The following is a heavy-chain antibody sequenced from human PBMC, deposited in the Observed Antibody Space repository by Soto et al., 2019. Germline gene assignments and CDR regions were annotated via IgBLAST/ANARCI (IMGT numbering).Heavy chain of an antibody. Sequence: QVQLVESGGGVVQPGRSLRLSCAASGFTFSNYGMHWVRQAPGKGLEWVAVIWYDGSYKYYADSVKGRFTISRDNSKNTLYLQMNSLRAEDTAVYYCTRPLFWDSTDWSTRDAFDIWGQGTMVTVSS. CDR2: IWYDGSYK. D-gene: IGHD3-9*01. V-gene: IGHV3-33*01. CDR3: TRPLFWDSTDWSTRDAFDI. J-gene: IGHJ3*02. CDR1: GFTFSNYG.